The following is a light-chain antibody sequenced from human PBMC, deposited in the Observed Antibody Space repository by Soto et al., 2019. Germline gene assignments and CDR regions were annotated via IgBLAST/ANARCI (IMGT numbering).Light chain of an antibody. V-gene: IGKV3-15*01. CDR1: QSVSSN. J-gene: IGKJ5*01. Sequence: EIVMTQSPATLSVSPGERATLSCRASQSVSSNLAWYQQKPGQAPRLFIYGASTRATGVPARFSGSGSGTEFTLTISSLQSEDFGVYCCQQYHNWPITFGQGTRLEIK. CDR3: QQYHNWPIT. CDR2: GAS.